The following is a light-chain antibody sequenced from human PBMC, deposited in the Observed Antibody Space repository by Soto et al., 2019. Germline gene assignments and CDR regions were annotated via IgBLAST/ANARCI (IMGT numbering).Light chain of an antibody. CDR2: EVS. Sequence: QSVLTQPASVSGSPGQSITISCTGTSSDVGGSNYVSWYQQHPGKAPKLMIYEVSNRPSGVSNRFSGSKSGNTASLTISGLQAEDEADYYCSSYTSSSTSLVFGGGTKVTVL. V-gene: IGLV2-14*01. CDR3: SSYTSSSTSLV. CDR1: SSDVGGSNY. J-gene: IGLJ2*01.